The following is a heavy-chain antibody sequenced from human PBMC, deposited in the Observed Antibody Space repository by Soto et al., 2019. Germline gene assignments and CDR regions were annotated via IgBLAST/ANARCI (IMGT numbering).Heavy chain of an antibody. CDR2: IWYDGSNK. J-gene: IGHJ4*02. CDR1: GFTFSSYG. CDR3: ASTFTRSGWYFDY. D-gene: IGHD6-19*01. Sequence: GGSLRLSCAASGFTFSSYGMHWVRQAPGKGLEWVAVIWYDGSNKYYADSVKGRFTISRDNSKNTLYLQMNSLRAEDTAVYYCASTFTRSGWYFDYWGQGTLVTVSS. V-gene: IGHV3-33*01.